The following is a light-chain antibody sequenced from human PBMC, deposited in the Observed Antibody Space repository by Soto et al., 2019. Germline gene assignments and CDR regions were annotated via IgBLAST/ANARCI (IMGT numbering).Light chain of an antibody. V-gene: IGKV3-20*01. CDR1: QTVNSNY. Sequence: EIVLTQSPGTLSLSPGERVTLSCRASQTVNSNYLAWYQQRPGQAPRLLIYGASIRAAGIPDRFSGSGSGTDFTLSISRLEPEDFAVYYCQQYGSSPPYTFGQGTKLEIK. CDR3: QQYGSSPPYT. J-gene: IGKJ2*01. CDR2: GAS.